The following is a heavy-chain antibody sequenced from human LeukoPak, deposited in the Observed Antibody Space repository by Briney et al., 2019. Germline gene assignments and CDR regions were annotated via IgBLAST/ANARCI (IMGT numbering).Heavy chain of an antibody. Sequence: PSETLSLTCTVSGGSISSSSYYWGWIRQPPGKGLEWIGSIYYSGSTYYNPSLNSRVTISVDKSQNECSPKLSSVTAADTAVYYCASRGYCSGGSCYSTREPIDYWGQGTLVTVSS. J-gene: IGHJ4*02. V-gene: IGHV4-39*01. CDR1: GGSISSSSYY. D-gene: IGHD2-15*01. CDR2: IYYSGST. CDR3: ASRGYCSGGSCYSTREPIDY.